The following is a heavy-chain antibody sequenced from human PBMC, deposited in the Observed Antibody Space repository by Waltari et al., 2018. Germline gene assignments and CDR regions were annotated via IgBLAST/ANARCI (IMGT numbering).Heavy chain of an antibody. D-gene: IGHD6-13*01. J-gene: IGHJ4*02. CDR2: INPNSGNT. CDR3: AVMKETIAPFDY. Sequence: QVQLVQSGAEVKKPGASVKVSCKASGYTFTSYDINWVRKATGQGLEWMGRINPNSGNTTYAQKFQGRVTITRTTAISTAYIELSSLRSEDTAVYYCAVMKETIAPFDYWGQGTLVTVSS. V-gene: IGHV1-8*03. CDR1: GYTFTSYD.